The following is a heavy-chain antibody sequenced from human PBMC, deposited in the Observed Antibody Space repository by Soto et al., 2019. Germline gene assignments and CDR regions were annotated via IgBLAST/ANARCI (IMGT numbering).Heavy chain of an antibody. J-gene: IGHJ6*02. Sequence: QVQLVQSGAEVKKPGASVKVSCKASGYTFTSYGISWVRQAPGQGLEWMGWISAYNGNTNYAQKLQGRVTMTTDTSTSTAYMGLRSLRSDDTAVYYCARDDPIAVAGTDYCYYGMDVWGQGTTVTVSS. V-gene: IGHV1-18*01. D-gene: IGHD6-19*01. CDR3: ARDDPIAVAGTDYCYYGMDV. CDR1: GYTFTSYG. CDR2: ISAYNGNT.